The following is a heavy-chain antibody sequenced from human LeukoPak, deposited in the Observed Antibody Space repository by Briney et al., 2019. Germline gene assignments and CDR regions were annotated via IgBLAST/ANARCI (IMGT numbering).Heavy chain of an antibody. J-gene: IGHJ4*02. Sequence: PSETLSLTCTVSGGSVGSSNYFCSWIRQPPGKGLEWIGYIYYSGRTNYNPSLKSRVAISVDTSKNQFSLKLSSVTAADTAVYYCARDVGYSTSWWGQGTLVTVSS. CDR2: IYYSGRT. CDR3: ARDVGYSTSW. CDR1: GGSVGSSNYF. V-gene: IGHV4-61*01. D-gene: IGHD6-13*01.